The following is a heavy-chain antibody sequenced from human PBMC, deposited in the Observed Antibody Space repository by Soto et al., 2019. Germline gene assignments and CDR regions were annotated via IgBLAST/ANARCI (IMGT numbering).Heavy chain of an antibody. Sequence: GGSLRLSCAASGFTFSSYAMHWVRQAPGKGLEWVAVISYDGSNKYYADSVKGRFTISRDNSKNTLYLQMNSLRAEDTAVYYCARDRTVTTVQVVPHFDYWGQGTLVTVSS. CDR3: ARDRTVTTVQVVPHFDY. CDR2: ISYDGSNK. D-gene: IGHD4-17*01. CDR1: GFTFSSYA. J-gene: IGHJ4*02. V-gene: IGHV3-30-3*01.